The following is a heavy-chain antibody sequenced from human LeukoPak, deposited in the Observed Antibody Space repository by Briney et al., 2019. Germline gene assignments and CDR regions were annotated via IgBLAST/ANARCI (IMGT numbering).Heavy chain of an antibody. D-gene: IGHD1-26*01. CDR3: ARLSQWELLPGWFDP. Sequence: GESLKISCKGSGYSFSNSWIGWVRQMPGKGLEWMGIIYPGDSDTRYSPSFQGQVTISADKSISTAYLQWSSLKASDTAMYYCARLSQWELLPGWFDPWGQGTLVTVSS. V-gene: IGHV5-51*01. J-gene: IGHJ5*02. CDR1: GYSFSNSW. CDR2: IYPGDSDT.